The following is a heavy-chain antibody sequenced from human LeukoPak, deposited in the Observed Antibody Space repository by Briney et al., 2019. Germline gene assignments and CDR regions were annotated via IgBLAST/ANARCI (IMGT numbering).Heavy chain of an antibody. CDR2: ISSSGSTI. CDR1: GLTFSSYE. Sequence: GGSLRLSCAASGLTFSSYEMNWVRQAPGKGLEWVSYISSSGSTIYYADSVKGRFTISRDNAKNSLYLQMNSLRAEDTAVYYCARETGLYSGSYFDYWGQGTLVTVSS. V-gene: IGHV3-48*03. CDR3: ARETGLYSGSYFDY. J-gene: IGHJ4*02. D-gene: IGHD1-26*01.